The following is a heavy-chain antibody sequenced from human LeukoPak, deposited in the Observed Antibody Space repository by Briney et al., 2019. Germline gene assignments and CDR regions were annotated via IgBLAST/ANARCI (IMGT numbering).Heavy chain of an antibody. Sequence: ASVKVSCKASGYTFTSYDINWVRQATGQGLEWMEWMNPNSGNTGYAQKFQGRVTMTRNTSISTAYMELSSLRSEDTAVYYCARGLRVGATTPSALNDHWGQGTLVTVSS. CDR2: MNPNSGNT. J-gene: IGHJ5*02. CDR3: ARGLRVGATTPSALNDH. D-gene: IGHD1-26*01. V-gene: IGHV1-8*01. CDR1: GYTFTSYD.